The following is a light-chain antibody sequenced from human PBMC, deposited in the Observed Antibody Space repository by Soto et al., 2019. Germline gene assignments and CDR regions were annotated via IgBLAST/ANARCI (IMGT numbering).Light chain of an antibody. CDR2: GSS. CDR3: QHYDRSPS. J-gene: IGKJ3*01. CDR1: QSVSSSY. Sequence: EIVLTQSPGTLSLSPGERVTLSCRASQSVSSSYLAWYQQRQGHAPRLIIYGSSSRAAVVPDRFSGSGSGTDFALTISRLEPEDFAVYYCQHYDRSPSFGPGTKVDIK. V-gene: IGKV3-20*01.